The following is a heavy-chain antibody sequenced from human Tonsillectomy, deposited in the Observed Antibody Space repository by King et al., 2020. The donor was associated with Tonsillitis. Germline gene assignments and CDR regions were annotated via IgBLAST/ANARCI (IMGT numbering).Heavy chain of an antibody. CDR3: AILGYGDYYYYMDV. CDR1: GFTCSSYS. D-gene: IGHD4-17*01. CDR2: IRRSSSTI. Sequence: VQRGESGGGLVQPGGSLRLSCAASGFTCSSYSMNWVRQAPGKGLEWDSYIRRSSSTIYYADSVKGRFTISSDNAKNSLYLQMNSLRAEDTAVYYCAILGYGDYYYYMDVWGKGTTVPVPS. J-gene: IGHJ6*03. V-gene: IGHV3-48*01.